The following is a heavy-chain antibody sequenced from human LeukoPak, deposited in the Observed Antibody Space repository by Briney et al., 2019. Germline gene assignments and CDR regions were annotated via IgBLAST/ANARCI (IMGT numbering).Heavy chain of an antibody. V-gene: IGHV1-18*01. CDR3: ARVQYYDSSGYYISDY. CDR1: GYTFTSYG. CDR2: ISAYDGNT. Sequence: ASVKVSCKASGYTFTSYGISWVRQAPGQGLEWMGWISAYDGNTNYAQKLQGRVTMTTDTSTSTAYMELRSLRSDDTAVYYCARVQYYDSSGYYISDYWGQGTLVTVSS. D-gene: IGHD3-22*01. J-gene: IGHJ4*02.